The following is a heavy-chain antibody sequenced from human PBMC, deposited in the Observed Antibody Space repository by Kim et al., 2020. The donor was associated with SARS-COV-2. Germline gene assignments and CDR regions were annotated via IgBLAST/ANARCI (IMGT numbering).Heavy chain of an antibody. Sequence: SVKVSCKASGGTFSSYAISWVRQAPGQGLEWMGGIIPIFGTANYAQKFQGRVTITADESTSTAYMELSSLRSEDTAVYYCARARYYDFWSGYYSDYYYGMDVWGQGTTVTVSS. D-gene: IGHD3-3*01. CDR3: ARARYYDFWSGYYSDYYYGMDV. CDR1: GGTFSSYA. CDR2: IIPIFGTA. V-gene: IGHV1-69*13. J-gene: IGHJ6*02.